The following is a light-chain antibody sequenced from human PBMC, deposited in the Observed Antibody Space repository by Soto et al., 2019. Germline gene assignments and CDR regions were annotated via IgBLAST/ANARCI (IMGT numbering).Light chain of an antibody. CDR3: QQYYSAPQT. CDR2: WAS. J-gene: IGKJ5*01. Sequence: DIVMTQSPDSLAVSLGERATINCKSSQSVLYNSNNKNFLAWFQQKPGQPPKLLVYWASTRESGVPDRFSGSGSGTDFTLTISNLQAEDVEVYYCQQYYSAPQTFGQGTRLEIK. CDR1: QSVLYNSNNKNF. V-gene: IGKV4-1*01.